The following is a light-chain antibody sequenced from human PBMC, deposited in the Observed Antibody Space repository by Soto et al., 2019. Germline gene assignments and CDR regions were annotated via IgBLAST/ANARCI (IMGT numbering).Light chain of an antibody. CDR3: QQYDSTPPK. J-gene: IGKJ1*01. CDR1: QSVNSNY. CDR2: GAS. V-gene: IGKV3-20*01. Sequence: EIVLTQSPGTLSLSPGDRATLSCRASQSVNSNYLAWYQRKPGQAPRLLIYGASNRATDIPSRFSASGSGTYFTLTITRLAAEDFAVYYWQQYDSTPPKFGQGTKVDVK.